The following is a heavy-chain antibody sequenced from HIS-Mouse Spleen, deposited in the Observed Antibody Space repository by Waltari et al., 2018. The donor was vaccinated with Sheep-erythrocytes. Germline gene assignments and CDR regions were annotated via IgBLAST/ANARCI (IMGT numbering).Heavy chain of an antibody. J-gene: IGHJ3*02. CDR1: GYSFTSYW. Sequence: EVQLVQSGAEVKKPGESLKISCKGSGYSFTSYWIGWVRQMPGKGLEWMGIIYPGDSDTRSSPSFQGQVTISADKSISTAYLQWSSLKASDTAMYYCARGPVLRFLEWLPTDACDIWGQGTMVTVSS. V-gene: IGHV5-51*03. D-gene: IGHD3-3*01. CDR2: IYPGDSDT. CDR3: ARGPVLRFLEWLPTDACDI.